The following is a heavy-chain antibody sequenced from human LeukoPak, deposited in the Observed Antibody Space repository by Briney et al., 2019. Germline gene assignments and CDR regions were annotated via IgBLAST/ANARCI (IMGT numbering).Heavy chain of an antibody. D-gene: IGHD1-26*01. CDR1: GGSISNYY. CDR2: IYYSGST. V-gene: IGHV4-59*01. J-gene: IGHJ4*02. Sequence: MPSETLSLTCTVSGGSISNYYWSWLRQPPGKGLEWIGYIYYSGSTNYSPSLKSRVTISLDTSKNQFSLELSSVSAADTAVYYCARDPLGGSYSDYWGQGTLVTVSS. CDR3: ARDPLGGSYSDY.